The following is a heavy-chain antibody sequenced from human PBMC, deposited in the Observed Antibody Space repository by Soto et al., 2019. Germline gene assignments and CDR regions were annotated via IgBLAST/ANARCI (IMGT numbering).Heavy chain of an antibody. J-gene: IGHJ5*02. CDR2: IYSSGST. CDR3: ARVQYSSGSYRWFDH. Sequence: QVQLQESGPGLVKPSGTLSLTCTVSGGSISGYYWTWIRQPAGKGLEYIGRIYSSGSTHFRPSLKSRFTMSVDTSQNQFYLKLTSMTAADTAIYYCARVQYSSGSYRWFDHWGQGTLVTVSS. V-gene: IGHV4-4*07. CDR1: GGSISGYY. D-gene: IGHD6-19*01.